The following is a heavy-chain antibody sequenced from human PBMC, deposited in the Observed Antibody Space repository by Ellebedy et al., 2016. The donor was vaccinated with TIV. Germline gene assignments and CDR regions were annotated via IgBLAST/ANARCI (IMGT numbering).Heavy chain of an antibody. Sequence: MPSETLSLTCTVSGGSISSYYWSWIRQPPGKGLEWIGYIYYSGSTNYNPSLKSRLTISVDTSKNQFSLKLSSVTAADTAVYYCARQVNNGGNAIDDWGQGTLVTVSS. V-gene: IGHV4-59*08. CDR1: GGSISSYY. CDR2: IYYSGST. D-gene: IGHD4-23*01. CDR3: ARQVNNGGNAIDD. J-gene: IGHJ4*02.